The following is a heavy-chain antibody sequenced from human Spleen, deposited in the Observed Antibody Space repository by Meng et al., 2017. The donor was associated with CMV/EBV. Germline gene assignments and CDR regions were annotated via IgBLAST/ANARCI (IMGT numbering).Heavy chain of an antibody. Sequence: GGSLRLSCVASGFTLSSYWMHWVRQAPGKGLVWVSRINSDGSNTTYADSVKGRFTISRDNAKNTLYLQMNSLRAEDTGVYYCARVIGFTGNDPDYWGQGTLVTVSS. D-gene: IGHD5-12*01. CDR2: INSDGSNT. J-gene: IGHJ4*02. V-gene: IGHV3-74*01. CDR3: ARVIGFTGNDPDY. CDR1: GFTLSSYW.